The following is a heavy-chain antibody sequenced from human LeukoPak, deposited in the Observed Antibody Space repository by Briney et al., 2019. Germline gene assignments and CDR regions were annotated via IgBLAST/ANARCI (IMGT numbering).Heavy chain of an antibody. J-gene: IGHJ4*02. D-gene: IGHD1-26*01. CDR3: ARGRSGSYSEFDY. V-gene: IGHV4-59*01. CDR2: IYYSGST. Sequence: SETLSLTCTVSGGSISSYYWSWIRQPPGKGLEWIGYIYYSGSTNYNPSLKSRVTISVDTSKNQFSLKLSSVTAADTAAYYCARGRSGSYSEFDYWGQGTLVTVSS. CDR1: GGSISSYY.